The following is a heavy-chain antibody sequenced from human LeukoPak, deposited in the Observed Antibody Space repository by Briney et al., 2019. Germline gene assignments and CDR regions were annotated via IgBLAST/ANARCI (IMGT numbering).Heavy chain of an antibody. D-gene: IGHD2-2*01. V-gene: IGHV3-11*01. CDR2: ISSSGSTI. J-gene: IGHJ5*02. CDR3: ARDRAQYCSSTSCQDWFDP. Sequence: GGSLRLSCAASGFTFSDYYMSWIRQASGKGLEWVSYISSSGSTIYYADSVKGRFTISRDDAKNSLYLQMNSLRAEDTAVYYCARDRAQYCSSTSCQDWFDPWGQGTLVTVSS. CDR1: GFTFSDYY.